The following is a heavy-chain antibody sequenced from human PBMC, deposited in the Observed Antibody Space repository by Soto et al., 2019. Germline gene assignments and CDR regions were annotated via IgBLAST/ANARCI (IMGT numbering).Heavy chain of an antibody. CDR3: ARAKSSSGCLVY. Sequence: ASVKVSCKASGYTFTNYYIHWVRQAPGQGIEWMGIINPSARSTTYEQKFQGRLTMTRDTSTSTVYMELSSLRSEDTAVYRCARAKSSSGCLVYWDPGTLVAVSS. CDR1: GYTFTNYY. D-gene: IGHD6-19*01. V-gene: IGHV1-46*01. CDR2: INPSARST. J-gene: IGHJ4*02.